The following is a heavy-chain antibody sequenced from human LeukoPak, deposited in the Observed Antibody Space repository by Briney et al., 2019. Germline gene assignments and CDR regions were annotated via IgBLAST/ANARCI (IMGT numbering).Heavy chain of an antibody. Sequence: PGRSLRLSCVVSGFTFEDYAMHWVRQAPGKGLEWVSGISWNRGTIGYADSVKGRFTISRDNAKNSLYLQMNRLRAEDTALYYCAKDTRDILTGYYNTALDYWGQGTLVTVSS. D-gene: IGHD3-9*01. J-gene: IGHJ4*02. V-gene: IGHV3-9*01. CDR3: AKDTRDILTGYYNTALDY. CDR2: ISWNRGTI. CDR1: GFTFEDYA.